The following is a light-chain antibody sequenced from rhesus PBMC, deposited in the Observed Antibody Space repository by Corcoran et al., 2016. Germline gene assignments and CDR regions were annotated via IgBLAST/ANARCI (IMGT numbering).Light chain of an antibody. CDR3: LQSNNWPYS. Sequence: EIVMTQSPATLALSPGDKATLSCRARQSVSSHLAWYQPNPWQAPRLRIYGASSRATGIPDRFIGSGDGTEFTLTISSLEAEDVGVYFCLQSNNWPYSFGQGTKVEIK. V-gene: IGKV3-24*04. CDR1: QSVSSH. CDR2: GAS. J-gene: IGKJ2*01.